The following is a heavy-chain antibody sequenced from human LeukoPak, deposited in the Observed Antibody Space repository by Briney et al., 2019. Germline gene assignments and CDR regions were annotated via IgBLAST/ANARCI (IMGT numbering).Heavy chain of an antibody. D-gene: IGHD3-16*01. CDR3: ARVGGVDI. CDR1: GGSFSSGDYY. J-gene: IGHJ3*02. Sequence: SETLSLTCTVSGGSFSSGDYYWSWIRQPPGKGLEWIGYIYYSGSTYYNPSLKSRVTISVDTSKNQFSLKLRSVTAADTAVYYCARVGGVDIWGQGTMVTVSS. V-gene: IGHV4-30-4*08. CDR2: IYYSGST.